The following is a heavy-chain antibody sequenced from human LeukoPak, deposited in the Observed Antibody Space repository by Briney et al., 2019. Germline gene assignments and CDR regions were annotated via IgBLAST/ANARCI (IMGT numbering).Heavy chain of an antibody. CDR2: FDPEDGET. CDR1: GYTLTELS. D-gene: IGHD2-15*01. CDR3: AAVLYCSGGSCYLPYYYGMDV. Sequence: GASVTVSCKVSGYTLTELSRHWVRQAPGKGLEWMGGFDPEDGETIYAQKFQGRVTMTEDTSTDTAYMELSSLRSEDTAVYYCAAVLYCSGGSCYLPYYYGMDVWGKGTTVTVSS. J-gene: IGHJ6*04. V-gene: IGHV1-24*01.